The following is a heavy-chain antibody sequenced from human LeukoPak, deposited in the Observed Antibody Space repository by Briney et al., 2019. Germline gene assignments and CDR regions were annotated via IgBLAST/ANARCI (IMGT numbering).Heavy chain of an antibody. Sequence: GGSLRLSCAASGFTFSDYYMSWIRQAPGKGLEWVSYISSSGSTIYYADSVKGRCTISRDNAKNSLYLQMNSLRAEDTAVYYCARERCSSTSCYLPYYYYGMDVWGQGTTVTVSS. CDR2: ISSSGSTI. V-gene: IGHV3-11*01. CDR1: GFTFSDYY. D-gene: IGHD2-2*01. J-gene: IGHJ6*02. CDR3: ARERCSSTSCYLPYYYYGMDV.